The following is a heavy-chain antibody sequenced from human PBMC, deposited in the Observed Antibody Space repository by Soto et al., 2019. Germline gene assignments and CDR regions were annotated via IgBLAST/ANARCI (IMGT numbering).Heavy chain of an antibody. V-gene: IGHV3-30*04. Sequence: GGSLRLSCAASGFTFSSYAMHWVRQAPGKGLEWVAVISYDGSNKYYADSVKGRFTISRDNSKNTLYLQMNSLRAEDTAVYYCAGVAPLTGPFDYWDQGTLVTVSS. D-gene: IGHD7-27*01. CDR1: GFTFSSYA. CDR3: AGVAPLTGPFDY. J-gene: IGHJ4*02. CDR2: ISYDGSNK.